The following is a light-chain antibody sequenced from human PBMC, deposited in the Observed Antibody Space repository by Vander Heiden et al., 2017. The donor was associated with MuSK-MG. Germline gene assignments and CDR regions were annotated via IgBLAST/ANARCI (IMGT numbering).Light chain of an antibody. CDR3: CAYADNIYV. V-gene: IGLV2-11*01. Sequence: QSALTQPRSVSGSPGQSVAISCTGTSSAVGGYNWVSWYQQHPGKAPKLMIYDVRRRPAGGPDRFAGSKSGNTATLTISGLQAEDEADYYCCAYADNIYVFGTGTKVTVL. J-gene: IGLJ1*01. CDR1: SSAVGGYNW. CDR2: DVR.